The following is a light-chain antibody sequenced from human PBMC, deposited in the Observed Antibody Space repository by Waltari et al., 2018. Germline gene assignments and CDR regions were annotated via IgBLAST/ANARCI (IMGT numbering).Light chain of an antibody. V-gene: IGKV1-5*03. CDR1: QSICTG. J-gene: IGKJ1*01. CDR3: QQYNSYST. CDR2: GAS. Sequence: DIQMTQSPSTLSASVGDRVTITCRASQSICTGLAWYQQKPGKVPNLLIYGASSLESGVPSRFSGSGSGTEFTLSINSLQPDDFATYYCQQYNSYSTFGQGTKVDIK.